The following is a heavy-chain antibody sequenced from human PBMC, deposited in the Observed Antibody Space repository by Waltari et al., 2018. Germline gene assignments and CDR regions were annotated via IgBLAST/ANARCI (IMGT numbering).Heavy chain of an antibody. CDR3: AADPSALGDYCGGDY. D-gene: IGHD2-21*01. V-gene: IGHV1-58*01. CDR1: GLTFTSSA. Sequence: QMQLVQSGREVKKPGTSVKVSCKASGLTFTSSAVQWVRQARGQRLVWIGWIVVGSGNTNYAQKYQERVTITKDMSTSTAYMELSSLRSEDTAVYYCAADPSALGDYCGGDYWGQGTLVTVSS. CDR2: IVVGSGNT. J-gene: IGHJ4*02.